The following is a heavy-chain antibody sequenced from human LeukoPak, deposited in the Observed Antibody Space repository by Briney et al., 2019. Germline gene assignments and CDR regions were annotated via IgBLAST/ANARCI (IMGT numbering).Heavy chain of an antibody. Sequence: PGGSLRLSCAASGFTFISYWMHWVRQAPGKGLVWVSRINSDGYSTNYADSVKGRFTISIDNAKNTLYLQMNSLRAEDTAAYYCARDLGYSYDYWGQGTLVTVSS. CDR2: INSDGYST. J-gene: IGHJ4*02. V-gene: IGHV3-74*01. D-gene: IGHD5-18*01. CDR1: GFTFISYW. CDR3: ARDLGYSYDY.